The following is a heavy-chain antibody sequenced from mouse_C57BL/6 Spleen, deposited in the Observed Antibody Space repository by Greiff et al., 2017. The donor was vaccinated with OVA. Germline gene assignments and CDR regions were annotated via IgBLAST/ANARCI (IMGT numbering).Heavy chain of an antibody. J-gene: IGHJ2*01. CDR3: ARYYGSSYYFDY. CDR1: GFNIKDYY. D-gene: IGHD1-1*01. V-gene: IGHV14-2*01. CDR2: IDPEDGET. Sequence: VQLQQSGAELVKPGASVKLSCTASGFNIKDYYMHWVKQRTEQGLEWIGRIDPEDGETKYAPKFQGKATITADTSSNSAFLQLSSLTSEDSAVYYCARYYGSSYYFDYWGQGTTLTVSS.